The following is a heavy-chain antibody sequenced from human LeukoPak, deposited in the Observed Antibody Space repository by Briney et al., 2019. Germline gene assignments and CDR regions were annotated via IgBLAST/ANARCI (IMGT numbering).Heavy chain of an antibody. CDR1: GYTFTSYY. V-gene: IGHV1-2*04. J-gene: IGHJ3*02. CDR2: INPNSGGT. Sequence: ASVKVSCKASGYTFTSYYMHWVRQAPGQGLEWMGWINPNSGGTNYAQKFQGWVTMTRDTSISTAYMELSRLRSDDTAVYYCASVGRRVQGAFDIWGQGTMVTVSS. CDR3: ASVGRRVQGAFDI. D-gene: IGHD2-15*01.